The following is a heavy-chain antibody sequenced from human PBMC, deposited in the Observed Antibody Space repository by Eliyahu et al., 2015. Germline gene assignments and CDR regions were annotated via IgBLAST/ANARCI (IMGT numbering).Heavy chain of an antibody. J-gene: IGHJ4*02. D-gene: IGHD5-18*01. CDR1: GGSFSGYX. V-gene: IGHV4-34*01. CDR3: ARTPRGYSYGYNSRYFDY. CDR2: INHSGST. Sequence: QVQLQQWGAGLLKPSETLSLTCAXYGGSFSGYXWXWXXQPPGKGLEWIGEINHSGSTNYNPSLKSRVTISVDTSKNQFSLKLSSVTAADTAVYYCARTPRGYSYGYNSRYFDYWGQGTLVTVSS.